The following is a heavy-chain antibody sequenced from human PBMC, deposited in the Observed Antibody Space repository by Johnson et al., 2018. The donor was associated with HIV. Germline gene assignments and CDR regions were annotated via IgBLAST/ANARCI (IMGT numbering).Heavy chain of an antibody. Sequence: QVQLVESGGGVVRPGGSLRLSCAASGFTFSDYYMSWIRQAPGKGLEWVAVISYDGSNKYYADSVKGRFTISRDNSKNTLYLQMNSLRAEDTAVYYCAKAIGDAFDIWGQGTMVTVSS. CDR2: ISYDGSNK. J-gene: IGHJ3*02. V-gene: IGHV3-30*18. CDR1: GFTFSDYY. CDR3: AKAIGDAFDI. D-gene: IGHD2/OR15-2a*01.